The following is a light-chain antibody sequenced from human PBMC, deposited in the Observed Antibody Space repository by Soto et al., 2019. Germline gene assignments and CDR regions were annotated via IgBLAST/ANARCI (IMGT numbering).Light chain of an antibody. CDR3: WSYTTSDMWV. CDR2: AVS. J-gene: IGLJ3*02. V-gene: IGLV2-11*01. Sequence: SALTQPRSVSGSPGQSVSISCTGTNSDIGNYNLVSWYQQPPGKAPKLIISAVSRRPSGVPDRFSGSKSGNTASLTISGLQADDEADYYCWSYTTSDMWVFGGGTKVTVL. CDR1: NSDIGNYNL.